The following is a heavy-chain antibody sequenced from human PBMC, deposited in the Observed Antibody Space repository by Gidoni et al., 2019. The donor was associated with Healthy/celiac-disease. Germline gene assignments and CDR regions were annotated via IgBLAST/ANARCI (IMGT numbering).Heavy chain of an antibody. D-gene: IGHD6-19*01. CDR1: GGSISSYY. CDR2: IYYSGST. V-gene: IGHV4-59*01. Sequence: QVQLQESGPGLVKPSETLSLTCTVSGGSISSYYWSWIRQPPGKGLEWIGYIYYSGSTNYNPSLKSRVTISVDTSKNQFSLKLSSVTAADTAVYYCARGMAVAGVWGQGTLVTVSS. CDR3: ARGMAVAGV. J-gene: IGHJ4*02.